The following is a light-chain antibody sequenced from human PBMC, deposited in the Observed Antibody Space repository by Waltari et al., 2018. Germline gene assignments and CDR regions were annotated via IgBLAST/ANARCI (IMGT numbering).Light chain of an antibody. CDR2: SST. Sequence: QTVVTQEPSLTVSPGGTVTLTCTSSTGPVASGHYPSWFQQMPGQAPRALIFSSTIKYSWTPARFSGSLRGGKAALTLSSVQPEDEADYYCLLHFVGDQLVFGGGTRLTVL. J-gene: IGLJ3*02. CDR3: LLHFVGDQLV. V-gene: IGLV7-43*01. CDR1: TGPVASGHY.